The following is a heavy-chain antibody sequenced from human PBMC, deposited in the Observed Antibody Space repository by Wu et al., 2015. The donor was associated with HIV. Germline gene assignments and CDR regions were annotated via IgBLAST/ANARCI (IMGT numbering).Heavy chain of an antibody. D-gene: IGHD3-10*01. V-gene: IGHV1-46*01. CDR1: GYTFTNYY. J-gene: IGHJ5*02. CDR3: VRDPVPYYYGSGSYFDP. Sequence: QVQLVQSGAEVKKPGASVKVSCKASGYTFTNYYMHWVRQAPRQGLEWMGIINLSGGSTRYAQKFQGRVTMTRDTSTSTVYMELSSLRSEDTAVYYCVRDPVPYYYGSGSYFDPWGQGTLVTVSS. CDR2: INLSGGST.